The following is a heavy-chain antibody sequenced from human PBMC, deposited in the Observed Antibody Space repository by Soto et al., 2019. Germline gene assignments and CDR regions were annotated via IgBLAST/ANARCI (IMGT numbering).Heavy chain of an antibody. V-gene: IGHV4-34*01. CDR2: INHSGST. CDR3: ARGPGEQPPIDY. D-gene: IGHD6-13*01. J-gene: IGHJ4*02. Sequence: SETLSLTCAVYGGSFSGYYWSWIRQPPGKGLEWIGEINHSGSTNYNPSLKSRVTISVDTSKNQFSLKLSSVAAADTAVYYCARGPGEQPPIDYWGQGTLVTVSS. CDR1: GGSFSGYY.